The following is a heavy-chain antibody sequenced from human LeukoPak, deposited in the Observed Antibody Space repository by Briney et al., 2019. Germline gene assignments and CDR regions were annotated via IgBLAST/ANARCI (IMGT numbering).Heavy chain of an antibody. J-gene: IGHJ1*01. Sequence: PGGSLRLSCAASGFTFSSYAMSWVRQAPGKGLEWVSAISGSGGSTYYADSVKGRFTISRDNSKNTLYLQMNNLRAEDTAVYYCAKMIVVVTGYFQHWGQGTLVTVSS. V-gene: IGHV3-23*01. CDR1: GFTFSSYA. CDR2: ISGSGGST. CDR3: AKMIVVVTGYFQH. D-gene: IGHD3-22*01.